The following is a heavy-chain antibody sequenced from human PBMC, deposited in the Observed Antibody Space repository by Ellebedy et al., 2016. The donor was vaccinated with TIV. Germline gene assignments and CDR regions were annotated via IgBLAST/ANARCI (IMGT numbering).Heavy chain of an antibody. CDR2: INQDGSEK. CDR3: TRDASGWGAY. J-gene: IGHJ4*02. D-gene: IGHD6-19*01. Sequence: GGSLRLSCAASGFTFSNYWMSGVRQAPAQGLEWVININQDGSEKYSVDSVKGRFTISRDNAKNALYLQMNSLRVEDTAVYYCTRDASGWGAYWGQGVLVTVSS. CDR1: GFTFSNYW. V-gene: IGHV3-7*03.